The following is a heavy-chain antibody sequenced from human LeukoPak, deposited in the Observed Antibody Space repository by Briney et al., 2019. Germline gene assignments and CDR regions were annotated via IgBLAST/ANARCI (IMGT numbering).Heavy chain of an antibody. CDR3: AISGSYEYYYYYMDV. CDR2: IIPIFGTA. Sequence: SVKVSCKASGGTFSSYATSWVRQAPGQGLEWMGGIIPIFGTANYAQKFQGRVTITTDESTSTAYMELSSLRSEDTAVYYCAISGSYEYYYYYMDVWGKGTTVTVSS. D-gene: IGHD1-26*01. V-gene: IGHV1-69*05. J-gene: IGHJ6*03. CDR1: GGTFSSYA.